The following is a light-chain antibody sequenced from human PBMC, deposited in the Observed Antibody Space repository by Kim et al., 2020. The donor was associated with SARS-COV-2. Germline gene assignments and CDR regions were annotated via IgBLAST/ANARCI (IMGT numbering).Light chain of an antibody. CDR2: PKN. Sequence: SSELTQDPAVSVALGQTVRITCQGDSLRTYSASWYQQKPGQAPVFVIYPKNNRPAGIPDRFSDSRSGNTASLTITGAQAADEADYYCFSRDISNTWVFGGGTKLTVL. CDR3: FSRDISNTWV. V-gene: IGLV3-19*01. CDR1: SLRTYS. J-gene: IGLJ3*02.